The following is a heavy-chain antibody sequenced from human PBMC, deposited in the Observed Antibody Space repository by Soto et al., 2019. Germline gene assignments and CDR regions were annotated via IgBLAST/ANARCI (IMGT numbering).Heavy chain of an antibody. Sequence: QVQLQESGPGLVKPSQTLSLTCTVSGGSISSGDYYWRWIRQPPGKGLEWIGYIYYSGSTYSNPSLKSRVTISVNTSKNQFSLKLISVTAADTAVYYCARLHYYDSSGQKTPSYFDPWGQGTLVTVSS. J-gene: IGHJ5*02. CDR2: IYYSGST. CDR1: GGSISSGDYY. CDR3: ARLHYYDSSGQKTPSYFDP. V-gene: IGHV4-30-4*01. D-gene: IGHD3-22*01.